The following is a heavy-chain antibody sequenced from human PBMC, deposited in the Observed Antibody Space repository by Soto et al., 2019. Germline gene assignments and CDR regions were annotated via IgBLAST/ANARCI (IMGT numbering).Heavy chain of an antibody. V-gene: IGHV3-21*06. Sequence: EVQLVESGGGLVKPGGSLRLSCAASGFTFSSYSMNWVRQAPGKGLEWVSSISSSSSYIYYADSVKGRFTISRDNAKNSLYLQMNGLRAEDTAVYYCARDKGGAYVWGSLDAFDIWGQGTMVTVSS. CDR1: GFTFSSYS. CDR3: ARDKGGAYVWGSLDAFDI. J-gene: IGHJ3*02. CDR2: ISSSSSYI. D-gene: IGHD3-16*01.